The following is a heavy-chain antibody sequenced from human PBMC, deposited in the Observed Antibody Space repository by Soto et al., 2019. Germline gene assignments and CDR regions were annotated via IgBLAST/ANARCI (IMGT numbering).Heavy chain of an antibody. D-gene: IGHD3-22*01. CDR1: GFTFSSYA. J-gene: IGHJ3*02. CDR2: ISGSGGST. V-gene: IGHV3-23*01. CDR3: AKDAHEAHDYYDSSSSRGAFDI. Sequence: GGSLRLSCAASGFTFSSYAMSWVRQAPGKGLEWVSAISGSGGSTYYADSVKGRFTISRDNSKNTLYLQMNSLRAEDTAVYYCAKDAHEAHDYYDSSSSRGAFDIWGQGTMVTVSS.